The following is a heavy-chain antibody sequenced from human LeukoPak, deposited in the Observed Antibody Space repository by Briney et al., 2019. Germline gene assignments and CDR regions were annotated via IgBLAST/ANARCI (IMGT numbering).Heavy chain of an antibody. D-gene: IGHD1-7*01. V-gene: IGHV3-15*01. J-gene: IGHJ2*01. CDR3: TPETTPDWYFDL. Sequence: GGSLRLSCTTSGFTFSRYWMSWVRQAPGKGLEWVGRIKSKTDGGTTDYAAPVKVRFTISRDDSKNTLYLQMNSLKTEDTAVYYCTPETTPDWYFDLWGRGTLVTVSS. CDR2: IKSKTDGGTT. CDR1: GFTFSRYW.